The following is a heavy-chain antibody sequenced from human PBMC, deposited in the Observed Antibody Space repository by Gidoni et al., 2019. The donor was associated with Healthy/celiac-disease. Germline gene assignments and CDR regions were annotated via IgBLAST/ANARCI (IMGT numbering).Heavy chain of an antibody. CDR3: ARRLRVLRDYYYYYMDV. D-gene: IGHD2-8*02. CDR2: MNPNSGNT. Sequence: QVQLVQSGAEVKKPGASVKVSCKASGYTFTSYDINWVRQATGQGLEWMGWMNPNSGNTGYAQKFQGRVTMTRNTSISTAYMELSSLRSEDTAVYYCARRLRVLRDYYYYYMDVWGKGTTVTVSS. J-gene: IGHJ6*03. V-gene: IGHV1-8*01. CDR1: GYTFTSYD.